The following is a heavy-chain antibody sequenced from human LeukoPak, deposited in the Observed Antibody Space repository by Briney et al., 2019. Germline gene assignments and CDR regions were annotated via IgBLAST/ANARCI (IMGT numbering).Heavy chain of an antibody. Sequence: GASVKVSCKASEGTFSSYAISWVRQAPGQGLEWMGGIIPIFGTANYAQKFQGRVTITADESTSTAYMELSSLRSEDTAVYYCARDLRGCSSTSCKNGYWGQGTLVTVSS. CDR1: EGTFSSYA. CDR3: ARDLRGCSSTSCKNGY. V-gene: IGHV1-69*13. D-gene: IGHD2-2*01. J-gene: IGHJ4*02. CDR2: IIPIFGTA.